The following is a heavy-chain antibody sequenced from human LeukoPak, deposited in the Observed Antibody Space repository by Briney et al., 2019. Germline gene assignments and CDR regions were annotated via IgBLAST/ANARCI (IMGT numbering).Heavy chain of an antibody. J-gene: IGHJ4*02. Sequence: GGSLRLSCAASGFTFISFAMIWVRQAPGKGREWVSDIRGSGGTTYYADSVKGRFTISRDNAKKPLYLQIHGPGAEYRAAYYCAQDWALFDYWGQGTLVTVSS. V-gene: IGHV3-23*01. CDR1: GFTFISFA. CDR2: IRGSGGTT. D-gene: IGHD3-16*01. CDR3: AQDWALFDY.